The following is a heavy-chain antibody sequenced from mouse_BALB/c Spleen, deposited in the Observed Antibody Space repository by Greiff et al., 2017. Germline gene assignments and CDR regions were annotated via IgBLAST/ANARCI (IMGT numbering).Heavy chain of an antibody. CDR3: ARHDDYSFDY. CDR1: GFTFSSYG. V-gene: IGHV5-6*01. CDR2: ISSGGSYT. D-gene: IGHD2-3*01. J-gene: IGHJ2*01. Sequence: EVKLVESGGDLVKPGGSLKLSCAASGFTFSSYGMSWVRQTPDKRLEWVATISSGGSYTYYPDSVKGRFTISRDNAKNTLYLQMSSLKSEDTAVYYCARHDDYSFDYWGQGTTLTVSS.